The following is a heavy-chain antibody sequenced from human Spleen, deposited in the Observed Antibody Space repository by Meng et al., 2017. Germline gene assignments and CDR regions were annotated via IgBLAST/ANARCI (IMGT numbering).Heavy chain of an antibody. D-gene: IGHD6-19*01. CDR1: GDSVSSNIAA. CDR2: TYYRSKWYN. J-gene: IGHJ3*02. Sequence: SETLSLTCAISGDSVSSNIAAWNWIRQSPSRGREWLGRTYYRSKWYNDYAVSVKSRITISPETSNNQFSLQLNSVTPEDTAVYYFARGTASRGWSHAFDIWGQGTMVTVSS. V-gene: IGHV6-1*01. CDR3: ARGTASRGWSHAFDI.